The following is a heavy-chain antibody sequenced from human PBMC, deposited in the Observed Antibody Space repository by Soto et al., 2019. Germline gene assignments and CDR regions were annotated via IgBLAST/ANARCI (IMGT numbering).Heavy chain of an antibody. CDR1: GGPVINGDSY. CDR2: INYMGTT. J-gene: IGHJ4*02. CDR3: ARDAPGAAPY. Sequence: QVQLQESGPGLVKPSQTLSLTCTVSGGPVINGDSYLNWIRQHPEKGLEWMGYINYMGTTNYNAALKSRILISVDTSKNQFSLRLTSVTAAYTAVYYGARDAPGAAPYWGQGTLVTVSS. D-gene: IGHD6-13*01. V-gene: IGHV4-31*03.